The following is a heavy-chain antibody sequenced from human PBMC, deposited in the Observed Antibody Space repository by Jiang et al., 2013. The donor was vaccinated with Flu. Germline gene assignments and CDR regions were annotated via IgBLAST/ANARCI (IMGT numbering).Heavy chain of an antibody. D-gene: IGHD6-6*01. J-gene: IGHJ3*02. Sequence: SETLSLTCTVSGGSISSYYWSWIRQPPGKGLEWIGYIYYSGSTNYNPSLKSRVTISVDTSKNQFSLKLSSVTAADTAVYYCAREGVEYSSSSYAFDIWGQGTMVTVSS. CDR3: AREGVEYSSSSYAFDI. CDR1: GGSISSYY. CDR2: IYYSGST. V-gene: IGHV4-59*01.